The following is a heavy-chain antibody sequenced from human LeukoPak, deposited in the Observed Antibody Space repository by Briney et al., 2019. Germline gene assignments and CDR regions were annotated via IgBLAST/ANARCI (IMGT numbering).Heavy chain of an antibody. CDR2: ITSSGSTI. CDR1: GFTFSDYY. Sequence: PGGSLRLSCAASGFTFSDYYVSWIRQTPGKGLEWVSYITSSGSTIYYADSVKGRFTISRDNAKNSLYLQMNSLRAEDTALYYCAKDRRDYYGSGSYPQGYFDYWGQGTLVTVSS. D-gene: IGHD3-10*01. J-gene: IGHJ4*02. V-gene: IGHV3-11*01. CDR3: AKDRRDYYGSGSYPQGYFDY.